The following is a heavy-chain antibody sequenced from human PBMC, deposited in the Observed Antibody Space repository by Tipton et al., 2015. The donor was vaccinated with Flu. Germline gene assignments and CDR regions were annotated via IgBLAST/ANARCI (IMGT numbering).Heavy chain of an antibody. Sequence: GSLRLSCAASGFTFNQCAMSWVRQAPGKGLEWLSGISDGGGAIYYADAVKGRFIISRDNSKRMVYLQMDSLRVEDTAIYYCAKDRGGPYYYGSGSLSFDYWGQGTLVTVSS. J-gene: IGHJ4*02. D-gene: IGHD3-10*01. V-gene: IGHV3-23*01. CDR3: AKDRGGPYYYGSGSLSFDY. CDR1: GFTFNQCA. CDR2: ISDGGGAI.